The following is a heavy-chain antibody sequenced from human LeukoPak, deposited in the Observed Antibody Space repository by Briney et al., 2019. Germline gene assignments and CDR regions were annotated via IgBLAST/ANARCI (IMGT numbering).Heavy chain of an antibody. Sequence: QPGRSLRLSCAASGFTFDDYAMHWVRQAPGKGLEWVSGISWNSGSIGYADSVKGRFTISRDNAKNSLYLQMNSLRAEDTALYHCAKGDHYYYGMDVWGQGTTVTVSS. V-gene: IGHV3-9*01. CDR3: AKGDHYYYGMDV. CDR2: ISWNSGSI. CDR1: GFTFDDYA. J-gene: IGHJ6*02.